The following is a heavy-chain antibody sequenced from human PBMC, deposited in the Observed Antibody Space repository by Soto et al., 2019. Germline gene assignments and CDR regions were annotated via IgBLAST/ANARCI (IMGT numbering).Heavy chain of an antibody. CDR1: GYTFANNV. Sequence: QVHLMQSGAEVKKPGASVKVSCKTSGYTFANNVIHWVRQAPGQRLEWMGWVNAGNDNTKWSREFQGRLTLTKDTSATTAYMELSSLTSEDTAIYFCAREVPYGYSRFDYWGQGTLVTVSS. CDR3: AREVPYGYSRFDY. D-gene: IGHD5-18*01. J-gene: IGHJ4*02. CDR2: VNAGNDNT. V-gene: IGHV1-3*01.